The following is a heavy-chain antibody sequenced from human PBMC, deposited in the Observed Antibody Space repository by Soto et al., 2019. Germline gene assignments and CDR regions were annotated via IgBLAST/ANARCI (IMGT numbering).Heavy chain of an antibody. D-gene: IGHD2-15*01. V-gene: IGHV1-8*01. CDR2: MNPNSGNT. Sequence: QVQLVQSGAEVKKPGASVKVSCKASGYTITIYDINWVRQATGQGLEWMGWMNPNSGNTGYAQKFQGRVTMTRNTSISTAYMELSSLRSEDTAVYYCARAIRIMQGAINRRYYYMDVWGRGTTVTDSS. CDR1: GYTITIYD. J-gene: IGHJ6*03. CDR3: ARAIRIMQGAINRRYYYMDV.